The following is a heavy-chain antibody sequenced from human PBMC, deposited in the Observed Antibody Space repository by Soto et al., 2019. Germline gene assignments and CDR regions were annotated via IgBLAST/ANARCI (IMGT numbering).Heavy chain of an antibody. V-gene: IGHV3-23*01. D-gene: IGHD2-8*01. CDR3: AKTRGAMIYAISVYGMDV. Sequence: EVQLLESGGGFIHPGGSLRLSCAASGFSFSSFAMNWVRQAPGKGLALVSIISGSADSTFYADSVKGRFTISRDNSKRTLYLQINSLRAEDTAVYYCAKTRGAMIYAISVYGMDVWGQGTTVTVSS. CDR2: ISGSADST. CDR1: GFSFSSFA. J-gene: IGHJ6*02.